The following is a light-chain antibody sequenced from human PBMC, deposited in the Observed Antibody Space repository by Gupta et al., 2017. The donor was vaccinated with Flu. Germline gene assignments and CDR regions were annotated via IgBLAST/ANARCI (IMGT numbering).Light chain of an antibody. Sequence: SYHLTQPSSVSVALGQTARITCGGDNIGSRNVHWYQLRPGQASVLVIYRDNKRPSDIPGRFSGSNSGDRANLTISTAEVGDEADYYCQIWDYNTVVFGGGTKLTVV. V-gene: IGLV3-9*01. CDR2: RDN. J-gene: IGLJ2*01. CDR1: NIGSRN. CDR3: QIWDYNTVV.